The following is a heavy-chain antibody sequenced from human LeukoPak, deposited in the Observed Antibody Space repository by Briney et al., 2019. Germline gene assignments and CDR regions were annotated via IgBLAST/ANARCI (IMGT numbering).Heavy chain of an antibody. Sequence: SETLSLPCTVFGGPISSYYWSWIRQPPGKGLEWIGYIYYSGSPNYNPSLKSRVTISVDTSKNQFSLKLSSVTAADTAVYYCARGTTDIYYWGQGTLVTVSS. CDR3: ARGTTDIYY. J-gene: IGHJ4*02. CDR2: IYYSGSP. CDR1: GGPISSYY. V-gene: IGHV4-59*01. D-gene: IGHD4-17*01.